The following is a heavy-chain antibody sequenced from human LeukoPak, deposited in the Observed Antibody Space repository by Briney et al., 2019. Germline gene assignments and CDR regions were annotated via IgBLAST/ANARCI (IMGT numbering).Heavy chain of an antibody. Sequence: GGSLRLSCAASGFSFHEHYMHWIRQAPGKGLEWVAVISLDGDKEYYADSVKGRFSLSRDNSINTVFLQLNSLRTDDTAMRYCVRDLSGHWTYDYWGQGTLVTVSS. CDR1: GFSFHEHY. CDR3: VRDLSGHWTYDY. V-gene: IGHV3-30-3*01. J-gene: IGHJ4*01. D-gene: IGHD1-1*01. CDR2: ISLDGDKE.